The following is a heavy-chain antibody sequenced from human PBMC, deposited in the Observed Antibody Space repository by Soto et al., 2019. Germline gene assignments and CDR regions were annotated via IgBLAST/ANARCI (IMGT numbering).Heavy chain of an antibody. V-gene: IGHV3-73*02. Sequence: EVQLVESGGGLVQPGGSLKLSCAASGFTFSDSAMHWVRQASGKGLEWVGRIRSKAISYATAYAASVQGRFTISRDDSENTAYLQMNSLKTEDTAVYYCLRASWNYYYYGMDIWGQGTTVTVSS. CDR3: LRASWNYYYYGMDI. J-gene: IGHJ6*02. CDR1: GFTFSDSA. CDR2: IRSKAISYAT. D-gene: IGHD1-1*01.